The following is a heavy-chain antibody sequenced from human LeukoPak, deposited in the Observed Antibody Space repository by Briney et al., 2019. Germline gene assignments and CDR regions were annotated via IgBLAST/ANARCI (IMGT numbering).Heavy chain of an antibody. D-gene: IGHD2/OR15-2a*01. CDR2: IYYSGST. CDR1: GGSISSYY. V-gene: IGHV4-59*01. J-gene: IGHJ3*02. Sequence: PSETLSLTCTVSGGSISSYYWSWIRQPPGKGLEWIGYIYYSGSTNYNPSLKSRVTISVDTSKNQFSLKLSSVAAADTAVYYCARDFSAAFDIWGQGTMVTVSS. CDR3: ARDFSAAFDI.